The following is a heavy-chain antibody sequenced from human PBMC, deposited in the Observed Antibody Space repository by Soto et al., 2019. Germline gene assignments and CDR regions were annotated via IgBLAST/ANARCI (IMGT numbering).Heavy chain of an antibody. CDR3: AATDSGWPTFEAH. D-gene: IGHD6-19*01. Sequence: QVQLQESGPGLVKPAGTLSLTCTVSGASISSTRWWRWVRQPPGKGLEWIGEIYHGGDTNLNPSLKSRVTISVDESKNQFSLRLSSVTAADTAVYYCAATDSGWPTFEAHWGRGSLVTVSP. V-gene: IGHV4-4*02. CDR1: GASISSTRW. CDR2: IYHGGDT. J-gene: IGHJ4*02.